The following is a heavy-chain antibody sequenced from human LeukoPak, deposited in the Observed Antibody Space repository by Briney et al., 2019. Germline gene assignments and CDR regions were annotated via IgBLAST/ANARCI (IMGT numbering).Heavy chain of an antibody. Sequence: SETLSLTCTVSGGSISSYHWSWIRQPPGKGPEWIGYIYYSGNTNYNPSLKSRVTISVDRSKNQFSLKLNSVTAADTAVYYCARNPGYCSGGSCYWYFDLWGRGTLVTVSS. V-gene: IGHV4-59*08. CDR3: ARNPGYCSGGSCYWYFDL. CDR1: GGSISSYH. CDR2: IYYSGNT. D-gene: IGHD2-15*01. J-gene: IGHJ2*01.